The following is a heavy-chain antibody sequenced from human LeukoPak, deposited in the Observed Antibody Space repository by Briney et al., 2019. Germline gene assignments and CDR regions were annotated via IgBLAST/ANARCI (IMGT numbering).Heavy chain of an antibody. CDR2: ISGSGVTT. CDR3: ARESSDCSGGSCYGPFDY. D-gene: IGHD2-15*01. J-gene: IGHJ4*02. V-gene: IGHV3-23*01. CDR1: GFPFTSYA. Sequence: GGSLRLSCAASGFPFTSYAMTWIRQAPGKGLEWVSAISGSGVTTYFADSVKGRFTITRDNSKNTLYLQMNSLRAEDTAVYYCARESSDCSGGSCYGPFDYWGQGTLVTVSS.